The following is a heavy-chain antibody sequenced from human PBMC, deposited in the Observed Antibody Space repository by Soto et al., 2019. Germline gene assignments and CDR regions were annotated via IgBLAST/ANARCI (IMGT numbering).Heavy chain of an antibody. D-gene: IGHD6-19*01. V-gene: IGHV4-59*11. CDR3: ARTYYSSGWYRMWFDP. J-gene: IGHJ5*02. CDR2: TYYSGST. Sequence: SETLSLTCTVSGGSISSHYWSWIRQPPGKGLEWIGYTYYSGSTNYNPSLKSRVTISIDTSENQISLKLGSVTAADTAVYYCARTYYSSGWYRMWFDPWGQGTLVTVS. CDR1: GGSISSHY.